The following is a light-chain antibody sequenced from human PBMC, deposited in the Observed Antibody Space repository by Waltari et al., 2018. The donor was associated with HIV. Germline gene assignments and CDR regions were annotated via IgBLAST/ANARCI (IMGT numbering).Light chain of an antibody. Sequence: QSVLTQPPSASGTPGQRVAISCSGRSSNIGSNTVHWYQQLPGTAPKLLIYSNNQRPSGVPDRFSGSKSGTSASLAISGLQSEDEADYYCAAWDDSLNAVVFGGGTKLTVL. CDR3: AAWDDSLNAVV. CDR1: SSNIGSNT. V-gene: IGLV1-44*01. CDR2: SNN. J-gene: IGLJ2*01.